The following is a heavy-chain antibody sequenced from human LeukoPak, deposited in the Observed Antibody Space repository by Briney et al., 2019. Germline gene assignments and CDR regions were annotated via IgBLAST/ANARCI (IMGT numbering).Heavy chain of an antibody. J-gene: IGHJ4*02. V-gene: IGHV3-9*03. CDR1: GFTFDDYA. Sequence: GGPLRLSCAASGFTFDDYAMHWVRQAPGKGLEWVSGISWYSGSIGYAASVKGRFTISRDNAKNSLYLQMNSLRAADMALYYCAKDRGSSWFRYYFDYWGQGTLVTVSS. D-gene: IGHD6-13*01. CDR2: ISWYSGSI. CDR3: AKDRGSSWFRYYFDY.